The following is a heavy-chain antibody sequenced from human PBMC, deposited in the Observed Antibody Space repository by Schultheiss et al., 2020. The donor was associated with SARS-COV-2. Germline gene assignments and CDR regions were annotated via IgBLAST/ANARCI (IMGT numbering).Heavy chain of an antibody. V-gene: IGHV4-31*03. Sequence: SQTLSLTCTVSGGSISSGGYYWSWIRQHPGKGLEWLGYIYYSGSTYYNPSLKSRVTISVDTSKNQFSLKLSSVTAADTAVYYCARDSTVAGTHDAFDIWGQGTMVTVSS. CDR1: GGSISSGGYY. CDR2: IYYSGST. D-gene: IGHD6-19*01. J-gene: IGHJ3*02. CDR3: ARDSTVAGTHDAFDI.